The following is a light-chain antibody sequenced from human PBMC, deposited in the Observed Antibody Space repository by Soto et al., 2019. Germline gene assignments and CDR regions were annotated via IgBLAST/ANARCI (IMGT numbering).Light chain of an antibody. CDR2: VAS. CDR1: QSINIY. Sequence: DIQMTQSPSSLSASVGDSVIITCRASQSINIYLSWYQQKPGKAPKLLINVASTLQGGVPSRFSGSGSGTEFTLTISSLQPDDFATYYCQHYNSYSEAFGQGTKVDIK. V-gene: IGKV1-5*01. J-gene: IGKJ1*01. CDR3: QHYNSYSEA.